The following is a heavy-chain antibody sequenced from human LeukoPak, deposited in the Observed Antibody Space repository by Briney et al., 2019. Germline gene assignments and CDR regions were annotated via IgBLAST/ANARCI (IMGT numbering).Heavy chain of an antibody. CDR2: INPSGGST. Sequence: ASVKVSCKASGYTFTSYYMHWVRQAPGQGLEWMGIINPSGGSTSYAQKFQGRVTMTRDTSTSTAYMELSSLRSEDTAVYYCARDLYYGSGSYLLGDAFDIWGQGTMVTVSS. J-gene: IGHJ3*02. D-gene: IGHD3-10*01. CDR3: ARDLYYGSGSYLLGDAFDI. CDR1: GYTFTSYY. V-gene: IGHV1-46*01.